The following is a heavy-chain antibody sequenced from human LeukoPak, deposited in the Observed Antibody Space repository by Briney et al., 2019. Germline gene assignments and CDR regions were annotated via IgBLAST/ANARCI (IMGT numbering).Heavy chain of an antibody. CDR2: LNPSTGNA. D-gene: IGHD7-27*01. V-gene: IGHV1-8*02. J-gene: IGHJ5*02. CDR3: ARRKFLGLFDP. CDR1: GYTFTTYD. Sequence: GASVKVSCKASGYTFTTYDIAWMRQAPGQGLEWMGGLNPSTGNAFYPQMFQRRVTISSNTSIHSVYMDLSSLRSDDTAIYYCARRKFLGLFDPWGQGTLVTVSS.